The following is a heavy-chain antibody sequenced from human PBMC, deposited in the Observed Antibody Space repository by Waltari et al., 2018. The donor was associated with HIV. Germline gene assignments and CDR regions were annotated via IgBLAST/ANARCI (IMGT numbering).Heavy chain of an antibody. CDR2: IYYSGST. J-gene: IGHJ5*02. Sequence: QLQLQESGPGLVKPSETLSLTCTVSGGSISSSSYYWGWIRQPPGKGLEWIGSIYYSGSTYYHPSLKGRFTISVDTSKNQFSLKLSSVTAADTAVYYCASHPIPWEITMVRGVREGVPWGQGTLVTVSS. D-gene: IGHD3-10*01. V-gene: IGHV4-39*07. CDR3: ASHPIPWEITMVRGVREGVP. CDR1: GGSISSSSYY.